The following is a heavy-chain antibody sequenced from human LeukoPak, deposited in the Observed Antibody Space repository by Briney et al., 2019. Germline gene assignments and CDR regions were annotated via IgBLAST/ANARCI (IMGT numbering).Heavy chain of an antibody. CDR1: GLTLSDHY. V-gene: IGHV3-53*04. Sequence: PGGSLRLSCAASGLTLSDHYMDWVRQAPGKGLEWVSVIYSGGSTYYADSVKGRFTISRHNSKNTLYLQMNSLRAEDTAVYYCARGVVTAAVGYWGQGTLVTVSS. J-gene: IGHJ4*02. CDR2: IYSGGST. D-gene: IGHD2-21*02. CDR3: ARGVVTAAVGY.